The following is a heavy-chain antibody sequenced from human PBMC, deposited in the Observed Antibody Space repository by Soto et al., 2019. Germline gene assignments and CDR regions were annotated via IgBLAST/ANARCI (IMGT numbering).Heavy chain of an antibody. CDR1: GGSFSGYY. CDR2: INHSGST. V-gene: IGHV4-34*01. J-gene: IGHJ4*02. D-gene: IGHD2-21*02. CDR3: ARGGRVVTATLDY. Sequence: QVQLQQWGAGLLKPSETLSLTCAVYGGSFSGYYWSWIRQPPGKGLEWIGEINHSGSTNYNPSLKRRVTISVDTSKNQFSLKLSSVTAADTAVYYCARGGRVVTATLDYWGQGTLVTVSS.